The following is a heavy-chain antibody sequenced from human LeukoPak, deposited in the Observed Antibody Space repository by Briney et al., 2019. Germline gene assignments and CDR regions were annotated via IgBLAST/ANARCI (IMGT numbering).Heavy chain of an antibody. CDR1: GFTFSRYA. V-gene: IGHV3-30-3*01. CDR2: ISYDGNNP. J-gene: IGHJ4*02. CDR3: AKDQKWLDTRGMIDY. Sequence: GGSLTLSCATSGFTFSRYAMHWVRQAPGKGLEWVAGISYDGNNPYYADSVKGRFTVSRDNSKNTLDLHMNSLRGEDTALYYCAKDQKWLDTRGMIDYWGQGTLVTVSS. D-gene: IGHD6-19*01.